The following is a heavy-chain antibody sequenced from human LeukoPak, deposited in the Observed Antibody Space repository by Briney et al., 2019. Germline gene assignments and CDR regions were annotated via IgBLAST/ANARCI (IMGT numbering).Heavy chain of an antibody. CDR3: ASLTVTTGRSGGY. D-gene: IGHD4-11*01. Sequence: ASVKVSCKASGYTFTSYDINWVRQATGQGLEWMGWMNPNSGNTDYAQKFQGRVTMTRNTSISTAYMELSSLRSEDTAVYYCASLTVTTGRSGGYWGQGTLVTVSS. CDR1: GYTFTSYD. J-gene: IGHJ4*02. CDR2: MNPNSGNT. V-gene: IGHV1-8*01.